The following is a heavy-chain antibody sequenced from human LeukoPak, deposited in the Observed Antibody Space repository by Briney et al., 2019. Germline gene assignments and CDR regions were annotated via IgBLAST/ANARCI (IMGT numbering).Heavy chain of an antibody. J-gene: IGHJ4*02. Sequence: GASLRLSCAASGFTFSSYAMSWVRQAPGKGLEWVSGISGSGGSTYYADSVKGRFTISRGNSKNTLYLQMNSLRAEDTAVYYCAKDQRGPLFDYWGQGTLVTVSS. V-gene: IGHV3-23*01. CDR3: AKDQRGPLFDY. CDR1: GFTFSSYA. CDR2: ISGSGGST. D-gene: IGHD6-25*01.